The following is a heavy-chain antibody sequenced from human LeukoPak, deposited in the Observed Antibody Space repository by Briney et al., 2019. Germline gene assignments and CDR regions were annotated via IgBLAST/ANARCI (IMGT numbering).Heavy chain of an antibody. V-gene: IGHV4-59*08. Sequence: SETLSLTCTVSGGSISSYYWSWIRQPPGKGLEWIGYIYYSGSTNYNPSLKSRVTISVDTSKNQFSLKLSSVTAADTAVYYCARHESRYLDASDIWGQGTMVTVSS. D-gene: IGHD1-14*01. CDR1: GGSISSYY. CDR3: ARHESRYLDASDI. J-gene: IGHJ3*02. CDR2: IYYSGST.